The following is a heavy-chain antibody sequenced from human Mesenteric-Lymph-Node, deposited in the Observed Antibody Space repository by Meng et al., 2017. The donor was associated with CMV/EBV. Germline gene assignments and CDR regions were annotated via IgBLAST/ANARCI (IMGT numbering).Heavy chain of an antibody. CDR1: TGGYY. D-gene: IGHD3-22*01. CDR3: ARDIGYYYDSSGYGYYFDS. V-gene: IGHV4-31*02. J-gene: IGHJ4*02. CDR2: IYYSGTT. Sequence: TGGYYWSWIRQYPGKGLEWIGYIYYSGTTNYNPSLNSRVTISVDTSTNQFSLRLSSVTAADTAVYYCARDIGYYYDSSGYGYYFDSWGQGTLVTVSS.